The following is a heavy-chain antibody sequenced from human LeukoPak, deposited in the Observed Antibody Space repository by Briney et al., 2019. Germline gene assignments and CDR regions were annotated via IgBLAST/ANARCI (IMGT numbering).Heavy chain of an antibody. CDR2: ISGSSGST. Sequence: GGSLRPSCAASGFIAITKDMTWVSQAPGKGLEWVSAISGSSGSTYYADTVKGRFTITRDKSKNTLYLQMNSLRAEDTAVYYCAKDSGSTVTTYYMDVWGKGTTVTVSS. V-gene: IGHV3-23*01. J-gene: IGHJ6*03. CDR1: GFIAITKD. D-gene: IGHD4-17*01. CDR3: AKDSGSTVTTYYMDV.